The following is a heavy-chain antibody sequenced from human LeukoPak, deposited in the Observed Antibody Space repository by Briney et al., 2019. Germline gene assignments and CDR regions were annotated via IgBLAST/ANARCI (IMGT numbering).Heavy chain of an antibody. CDR3: ARERSDY. Sequence: GGSLRLSCAASGFTFSSYAMHWVRQAPGKGLEWVAVISYDGRNKHYADSVKGRFTISRDNSKNTLYLQMDSLRVDDTAVYYRARERSDYWGQGTLVTVSS. V-gene: IGHV3-30*04. CDR2: ISYDGRNK. CDR1: GFTFSSYA. J-gene: IGHJ4*02. D-gene: IGHD4-17*01.